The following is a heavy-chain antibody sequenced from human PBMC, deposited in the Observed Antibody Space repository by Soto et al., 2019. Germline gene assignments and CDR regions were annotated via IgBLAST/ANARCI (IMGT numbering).Heavy chain of an antibody. J-gene: IGHJ5*02. CDR2: IYHSGST. CDR1: GGSISSGDYY. CDR3: ARERPDGARLDP. V-gene: IGHV4-30-4*01. D-gene: IGHD6-6*01. Sequence: QVQLQESGPGLVKPSQTLSLTCTVSGGSISSGDYYWSWIRQPPGKGLEWIGYIYHSGSTYYNPSLKRRVPKTVXXSNNQFSRKLSSVTAADTAVYYCARERPDGARLDPWGQGTLVTVSS.